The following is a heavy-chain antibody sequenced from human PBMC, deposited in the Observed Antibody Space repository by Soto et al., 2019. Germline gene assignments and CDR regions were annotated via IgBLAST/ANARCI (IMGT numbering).Heavy chain of an antibody. CDR2: ISAYNVNT. CDR3: ARDLGWELFPFDY. D-gene: IGHD1-26*01. CDR1: GYTFTSYG. Sequence: QVPLVQSGAEVKKPGASVKVSCKASGYTFTSYGISWVRQAPGQGLEWMGWISAYNVNTNYAQKLQGRVTMTTDTSTSTAYRELRSLRSDDTAVYYCARDLGWELFPFDYWGQGTLVTVSS. J-gene: IGHJ4*02. V-gene: IGHV1-18*01.